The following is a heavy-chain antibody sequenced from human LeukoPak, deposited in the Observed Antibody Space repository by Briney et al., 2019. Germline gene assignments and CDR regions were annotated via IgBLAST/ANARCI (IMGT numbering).Heavy chain of an antibody. CDR1: GFTFSSYW. J-gene: IGHJ4*02. CDR2: IKQDGSEK. CDR3: ARDVTAWTMTTVTTPYFDY. V-gene: IGHV3-7*01. D-gene: IGHD4-17*01. Sequence: GGSLRLSCAASGFTFSSYWMSWVRQAPGKGLEWVANIKQDGSEKYYVDSVKGRFTISRDNAKNSLYLQMNSLRAEDTAVYYCARDVTAWTMTTVTTPYFDYWGQGTLVTVSS.